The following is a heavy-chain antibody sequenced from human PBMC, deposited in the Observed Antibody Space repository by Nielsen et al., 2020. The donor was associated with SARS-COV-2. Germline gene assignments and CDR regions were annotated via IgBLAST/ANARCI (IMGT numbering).Heavy chain of an antibody. CDR3: AKDYERGGFGVVIIPNFDY. Sequence: GGSLRLSCAASGFTFSSYGMHWVRQAPGKGLEWVAVISYDGSNKYYADSVKGRFTISRDNSKNTLYLQMNSLRAEDTAVYYCAKDYERGGFGVVIIPNFDYWGQGTLVTVSS. J-gene: IGHJ4*02. D-gene: IGHD3-3*01. CDR2: ISYDGSNK. V-gene: IGHV3-30*18. CDR1: GFTFSSYG.